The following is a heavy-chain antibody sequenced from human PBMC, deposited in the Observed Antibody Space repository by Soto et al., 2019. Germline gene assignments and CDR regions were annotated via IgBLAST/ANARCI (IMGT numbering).Heavy chain of an antibody. CDR2: IYYSGTP. CDR1: GYSISSSNW. Sequence: QVQLQESGPGLVKPSDTLSLTCAVSGYSISSSNWWGWIRQPPGKGLEWIGYIYYSGTPYYNPSLKTRVTMSVDTSKNQCSLKLTSVTAVDTAVYYCARRKIQGPIDYWGQGTLVTVSS. V-gene: IGHV4-28*01. CDR3: ARRKIQGPIDY. J-gene: IGHJ4*02.